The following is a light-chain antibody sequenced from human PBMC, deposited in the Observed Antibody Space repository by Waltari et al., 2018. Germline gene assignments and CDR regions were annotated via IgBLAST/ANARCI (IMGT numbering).Light chain of an antibody. V-gene: IGLV6-57*03. J-gene: IGLJ1*01. CDR3: QSYDSSHYV. CDR1: SGSIASNS. CDR2: EDS. Sequence: NFMLTQPHCVSESPGKTITISCTRSSGSIASNSVQWYQQRPGSVPTTVISEDSQRPSGVPDRFSGSIDSSSNSASLTISGLKTEDEADYYCQSYDSSHYVFGTGTTVTVL.